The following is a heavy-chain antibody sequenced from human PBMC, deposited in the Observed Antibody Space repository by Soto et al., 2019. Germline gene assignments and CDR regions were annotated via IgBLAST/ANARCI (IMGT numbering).Heavy chain of an antibody. CDR3: ARAPHFAVAGIPEKNFXY. CDR2: IYHSGST. D-gene: IGHD6-19*01. CDR1: GGSISSSNW. V-gene: IGHV4-4*02. Sequence: PSETLSLTCAVSGGSISSSNWWSWVRQPPGKGLEWIGEIYHSGSTNYNPSLKSRVTISVDKSKNQFSLKLSSVTAADTAVYYCARAPHFAVAGIPEKNFXYWGQGTLVTVSS. J-gene: IGHJ4*02.